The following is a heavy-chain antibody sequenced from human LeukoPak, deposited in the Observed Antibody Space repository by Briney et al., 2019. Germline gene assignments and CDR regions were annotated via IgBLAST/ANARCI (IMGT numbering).Heavy chain of an antibody. V-gene: IGHV3-48*04. CDR2: ISSSGSTI. Sequence: GGSLRLSCAASGFTFSSYAMSWVRQAPGKGLEWVSYISSSGSTIYYADSVKGRFTISRDNAKNSLYLQMNSLRAEDTAVYYCATHSSSWYAGARDAFDIWGQGTMVTVSS. J-gene: IGHJ3*02. CDR3: ATHSSSWYAGARDAFDI. CDR1: GFTFSSYA. D-gene: IGHD6-13*01.